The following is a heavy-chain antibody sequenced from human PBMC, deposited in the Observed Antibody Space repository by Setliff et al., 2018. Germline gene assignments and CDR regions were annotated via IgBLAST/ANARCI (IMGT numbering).Heavy chain of an antibody. J-gene: IGHJ6*03. V-gene: IGHV4-61*09. CDR2: IYTRGIT. CDR3: ARAISGWYSAHYYYMDV. CDR1: GGSISSGSDY. D-gene: IGHD6-19*01. Sequence: SETLSLTCSVPGGSISSGSDYWTWIRQPAGKGLEWIGHIYTRGITNYNPSLKSRVTISVDTSKNQFSLKVTSVTAADTAVYYCARAISGWYSAHYYYMDVWGKGTAVTVSS.